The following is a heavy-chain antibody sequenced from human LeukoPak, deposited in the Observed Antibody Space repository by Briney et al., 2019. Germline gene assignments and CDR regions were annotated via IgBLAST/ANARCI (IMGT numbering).Heavy chain of an antibody. CDR2: IFHSGSS. J-gene: IGHJ5*02. Sequence: SETLSLTCAVSGDSISSGDYSWSWIRQPSGKGLEWIGYIFHSGSSYYNPSLKSRVTISVDKSKNQFSLRLTSVTAADTAVYYCARELWFVNAPGSWFDPWAREPWSPSPQ. CDR1: GDSISSGDYS. V-gene: IGHV4-30-2*01. D-gene: IGHD3-10*01. CDR3: ARELWFVNAPGSWFDP.